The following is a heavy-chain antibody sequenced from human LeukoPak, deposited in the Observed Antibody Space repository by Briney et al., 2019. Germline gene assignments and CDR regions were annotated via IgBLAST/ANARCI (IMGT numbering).Heavy chain of an antibody. CDR2: INPHSGDT. CDR1: GYNFTSYY. Sequence: GASVKVSCKAFGYNFTSYYMHWVRQAPGQGLEWMGWINPHSGDTNYAHKFQGRVTMTRDTSISIAYMELSSLKSDDTAVYYCAREGGSSYGYAYHWGQGTLVTVSS. V-gene: IGHV1-2*07. J-gene: IGHJ5*02. D-gene: IGHD5-18*01. CDR3: AREGGSSYGYAYH.